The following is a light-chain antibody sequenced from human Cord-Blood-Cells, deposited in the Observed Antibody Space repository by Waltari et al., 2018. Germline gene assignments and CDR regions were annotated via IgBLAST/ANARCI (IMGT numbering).Light chain of an antibody. Sequence: QSVLTQPPSASGTPGQRVTISCSGRSSNIGSNYVYWYQQLPGTAPKLLIYRNNQRPSGVPDRFYGSKSGTSASLAISGLRSEDEADYYCAAWDDSLRGVFGGGTKLTVL. J-gene: IGLJ2*01. CDR2: RNN. CDR1: SSNIGSNY. CDR3: AAWDDSLRGV. V-gene: IGLV1-47*01.